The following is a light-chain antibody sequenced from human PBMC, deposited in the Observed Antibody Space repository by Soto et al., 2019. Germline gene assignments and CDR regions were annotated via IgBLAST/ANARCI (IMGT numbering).Light chain of an antibody. J-gene: IGKJ2*01. V-gene: IGKV1-39*01. Sequence: DIQMTQSPSSLSASVGDRVTITCRASQSISSYLNWYQQKPGKAPKLLIYAASSLQSGVPSRFSGRGSGTDFTLTISSLQPADFATYYCPQSYSTPRTFGQGTTLEIK. CDR2: AAS. CDR1: QSISSY. CDR3: PQSYSTPRT.